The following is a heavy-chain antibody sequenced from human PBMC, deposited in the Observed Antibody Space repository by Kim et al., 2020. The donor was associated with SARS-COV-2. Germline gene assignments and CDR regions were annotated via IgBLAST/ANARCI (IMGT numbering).Heavy chain of an antibody. CDR2: VSGDGSKT. Sequence: GGSLRLSCAVAGITFDNYAMHWVRQIPGKGLEWISLVSGDGSKTFYADSVKDRFSISRDNAKNSLYLEMHSLRIEDTALYYCTATALMLDGSFDMWGQGT. D-gene: IGHD2-2*03. CDR1: GITFDNYA. CDR3: TATALMLDGSFDM. J-gene: IGHJ3*02. V-gene: IGHV3-43*02.